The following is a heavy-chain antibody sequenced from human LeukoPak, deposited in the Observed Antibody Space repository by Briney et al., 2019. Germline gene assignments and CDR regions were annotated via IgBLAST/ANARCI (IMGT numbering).Heavy chain of an antibody. CDR2: ISGSGDNT. CDR1: GVTLGTYA. J-gene: IGHJ5*02. D-gene: IGHD6-13*01. CDR3: AKDRSWASSLYWFDP. V-gene: IGHV3-23*01. Sequence: GGSLRLSCAASGVTLGTYAMSWVRQAPGRGLEWVSTISGSGDNTYYADSVKGRFSISRDSSKSTVYLQMNSLRAEDTAVYYCAKDRSWASSLYWFDPWGQGTLVTVSS.